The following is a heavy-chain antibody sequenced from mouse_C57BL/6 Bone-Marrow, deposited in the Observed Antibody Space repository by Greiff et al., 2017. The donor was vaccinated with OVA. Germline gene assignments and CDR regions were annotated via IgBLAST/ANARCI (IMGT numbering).Heavy chain of an antibody. D-gene: IGHD2-4*01. J-gene: IGHJ2*01. Sequence: QVQLQQSGAELVKPGASVKISCKASGYAFSSYWMNWVKQRPGKGLEWIGQIYPGDGDTNYNGKFKGKATLTADKSSSTAYMQLSSLTSEDSAVYFCARSRLRSYYFDYWGQGTTLTVSS. CDR1: GYAFSSYW. CDR3: ARSRLRSYYFDY. V-gene: IGHV1-80*01. CDR2: IYPGDGDT.